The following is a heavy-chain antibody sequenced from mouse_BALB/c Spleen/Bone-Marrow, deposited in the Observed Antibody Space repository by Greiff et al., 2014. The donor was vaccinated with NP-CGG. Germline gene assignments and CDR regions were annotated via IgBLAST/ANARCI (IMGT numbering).Heavy chain of an antibody. CDR1: GYTFTSYV. CDR3: ARNVWYYAIDY. V-gene: IGHV1-14*01. J-gene: IGHJ4*01. Sequence: EVQLQQSGPELVKPGASVKMSCKASGYTFTSYVMHWVKQKPGQGLEWIGYINPYNDGTKYNEKFKGKATLTSDKSSSTAYMELSSLTSEYSAVYFCARNVWYYAIDYWGQGTSVTVSS. D-gene: IGHD2-10*02. CDR2: INPYNDGT.